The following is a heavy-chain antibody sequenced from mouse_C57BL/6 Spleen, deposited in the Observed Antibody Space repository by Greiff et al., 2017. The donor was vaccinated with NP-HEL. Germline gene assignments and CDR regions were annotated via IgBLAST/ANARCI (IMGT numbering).Heavy chain of an antibody. CDR2: ISSGSSTF. V-gene: IGHV5-17*01. CDR3: ARPDYGNYLYFDV. CDR1: GFTFSDYG. J-gene: IGHJ1*03. D-gene: IGHD2-1*01. Sequence: EVQRVESGGGLVKPGGSLKLSCAASGFTFSDYGMHWVRQAPEKGLEWVAYISSGSSTFYYADTVKGRFTISRDNAKNTLFLQMTSLRSEDTAMYYCARPDYGNYLYFDVWGTGTTVTVSS.